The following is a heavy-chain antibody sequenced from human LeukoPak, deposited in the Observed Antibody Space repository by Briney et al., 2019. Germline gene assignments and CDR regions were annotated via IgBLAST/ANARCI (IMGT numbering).Heavy chain of an antibody. CDR3: AKRGVVIRVILVGFHKEAYYFDS. D-gene: IGHD3-22*01. J-gene: IGHJ4*02. CDR1: GITLSNYD. Sequence: GGSLRLSCAVSGITLSNYDMSWVRQATGKGLEWVAGISDSGGRTNYADSVKGRFTISRDNPKNTLYLQMNSLRAEDTAVYFCAKRGVVIRVILVGFHKEAYYFDSWGQGALVTVSS. V-gene: IGHV3-23*01. CDR2: ISDSGGRT.